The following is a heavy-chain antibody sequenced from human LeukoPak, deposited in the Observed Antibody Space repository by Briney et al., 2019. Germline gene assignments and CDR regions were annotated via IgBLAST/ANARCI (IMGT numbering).Heavy chain of an antibody. CDR2: INHSGST. CDR1: GGSFSGYY. D-gene: IGHD3-3*01. V-gene: IGHV4-34*01. Sequence: SATLSLTCAVYGGSFSGYYWSWIRQPPGKGLEWIGEINHSGSTNYNPSLKSRVTISVDTSKRQFSLKLSSVNAADTAVYYCARVPKYYDFWSGFTAKYMDVWGKGTTVTVSS. J-gene: IGHJ6*03. CDR3: ARVPKYYDFWSGFTAKYMDV.